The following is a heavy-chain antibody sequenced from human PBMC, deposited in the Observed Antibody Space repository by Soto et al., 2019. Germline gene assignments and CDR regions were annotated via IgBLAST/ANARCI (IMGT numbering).Heavy chain of an antibody. CDR1: GFSLTTSGVG. Sequence: QITLQESGPTRVKPAQTLALTCSFSGFSLTTSGVGVAWIRKTPGKALEWLAVIYWDDDKRYSPSLKSRLTITKDTSKNQVVLTMAYIDRVDTATYYCAHRGYMYGNWDHGYFDYWGQGILVTVSS. CDR3: AHRGYMYGNWDHGYFDY. V-gene: IGHV2-5*02. CDR2: IYWDDDK. J-gene: IGHJ4*02. D-gene: IGHD7-27*01.